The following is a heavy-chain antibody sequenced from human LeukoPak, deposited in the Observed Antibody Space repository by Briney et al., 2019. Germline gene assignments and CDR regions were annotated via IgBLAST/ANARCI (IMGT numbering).Heavy chain of an antibody. CDR2: IYYSGST. CDR1: GGSISSYF. Sequence: SETLSLTCTVPGGSISSYFWSWIRQPPGKGLEWGGYIYYSGSTNYNPSLKSRVTISVDTSKNQFSLKLSSVTAADTAVYYCAKTTTVSKQWLVQAEYFQHWGQGTLVTVSS. D-gene: IGHD6-19*01. V-gene: IGHV4-59*01. CDR3: AKTTTVSKQWLVQAEYFQH. J-gene: IGHJ1*01.